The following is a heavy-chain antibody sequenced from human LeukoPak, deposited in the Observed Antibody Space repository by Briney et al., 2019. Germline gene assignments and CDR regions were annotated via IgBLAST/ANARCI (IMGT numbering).Heavy chain of an antibody. V-gene: IGHV4-28*01. D-gene: IGHD6-19*01. J-gene: IGHJ4*02. CDR2: IYYSGST. CDR1: GYSISSSNW. CDR3: ARSGYSSGWYFDY. Sequence: PSETLSLTCAVSGYSISSSNWWGWIRQPPGKGLEWIGYIYYSGSTYYNPSLKSRVTMSVDTSKNQFSPKLSSVTAVDTAVYYCARSGYSSGWYFDYWGQGTLVTVSS.